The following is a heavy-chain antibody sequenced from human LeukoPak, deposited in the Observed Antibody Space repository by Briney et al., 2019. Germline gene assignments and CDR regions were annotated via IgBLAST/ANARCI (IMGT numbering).Heavy chain of an antibody. D-gene: IGHD4-17*01. CDR2: IWSDGSIK. J-gene: IGHJ4*02. V-gene: IGHV3-33*01. CDR3: VRGAYADYLPGR. CDR1: GFTFNTYG. Sequence: PGRSLRLSCAASGFTFNTYGMHWVRQAPGKGLEWVAVIWSDGSIKYYADSVKGRFTISRDNSKNTLYLQMNGLRAEDTAVYYCVRGAYADYLPGRWGQGTLVTVSS.